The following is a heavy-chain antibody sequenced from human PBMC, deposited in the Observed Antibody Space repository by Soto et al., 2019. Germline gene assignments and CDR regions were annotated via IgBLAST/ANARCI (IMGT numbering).Heavy chain of an antibody. J-gene: IGHJ6*02. CDR1: GGSISSGGYY. CDR3: ARCGFDWLLSAAYGMDV. V-gene: IGHV4-31*03. D-gene: IGHD3-9*01. CDR2: IYYSGST. Sequence: LSLTCTVSGGSISSGGYYWSWIRQHPGKGLEWIGYIYYSGSTYYNPSLKSRVTISVDTSKNQFSLKLSSVTAADTAVYYCARCGFDWLLSAAYGMDVWGQGTTVTVSS.